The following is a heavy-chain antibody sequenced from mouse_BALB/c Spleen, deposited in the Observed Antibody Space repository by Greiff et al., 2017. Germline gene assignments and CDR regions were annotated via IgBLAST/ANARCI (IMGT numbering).Heavy chain of an antibody. D-gene: IGHD1-1*01. CDR2: IWAGGST. V-gene: IGHV2-9*02. CDR3: AREGYYGSSYEGYFDV. Sequence: VQGVNSGLALLPPSRSLSTPCLVPGFSLPTFVVHWVRQPPGKGLEWLGVIWAGGSTNYNSALMSRLSISKDNSKSQVFLKMNSLQTDDTAMYYCAREGYYGSSYEGYFDVWGAGTTVTVSS. CDR1: GFSLPTFV. J-gene: IGHJ1*01.